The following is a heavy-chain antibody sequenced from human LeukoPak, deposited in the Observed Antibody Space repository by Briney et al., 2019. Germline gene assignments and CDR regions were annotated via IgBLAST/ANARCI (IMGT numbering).Heavy chain of an antibody. J-gene: IGHJ5*02. CDR3: ARVSVDYGNVVP. V-gene: IGHV4-31*03. CDR1: GGSISSGVYY. CDR2: IYYSAST. D-gene: IGHD4-11*01. Sequence: PSETLSLTCTVSGGSISSGVYYWSWIRQHPGKGLEWIGYIYYSASTYYNPSLKSRVTISVDTSKNQFSLKLSSVTATDTAVYYCARVSVDYGNVVPWGQGTLVTVSS.